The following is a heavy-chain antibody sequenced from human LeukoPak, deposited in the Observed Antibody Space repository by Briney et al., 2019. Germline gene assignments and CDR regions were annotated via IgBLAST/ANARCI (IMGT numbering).Heavy chain of an antibody. CDR3: ATQAGITIFGRYFDY. CDR2: INTDGSST. Sequence: PGGSLRLSCAASGFTFGNSWMNWVRQAPGTGLLWVSRINTDGSSTTYAESVKGRFTISRDNAKNTLYLQMNSLRAEDTGVYYCATQAGITIFGRYFDYWGQGTLVTVSS. CDR1: GFTFGNSW. D-gene: IGHD3-3*01. V-gene: IGHV3-74*01. J-gene: IGHJ4*02.